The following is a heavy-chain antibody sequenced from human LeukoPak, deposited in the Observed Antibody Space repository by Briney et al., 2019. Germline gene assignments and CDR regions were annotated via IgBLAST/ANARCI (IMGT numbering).Heavy chain of an antibody. CDR1: GFTFNSYW. Sequence: GSLRLSCVASGFTFNSYWMSWVRQPPGKGLEWIGEIYHSGSTNYNPSLKSRVTISVDKSKNQFSLKLSSVTAADTAVYYCARRMGIEYAFDMWGQGTMVTVSS. V-gene: IGHV4-4*02. J-gene: IGHJ3*02. D-gene: IGHD2-2*03. CDR3: ARRMGIEYAFDM. CDR2: IYHSGST.